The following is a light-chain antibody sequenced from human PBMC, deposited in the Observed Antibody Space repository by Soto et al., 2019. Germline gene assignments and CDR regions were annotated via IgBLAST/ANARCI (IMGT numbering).Light chain of an antibody. CDR1: QGISNW. CDR2: AAS. J-gene: IGKJ1*01. Sequence: DIQMTQSPSSLSASVGDRVTITCRASQGISNWLAWYQQKPGRVPKLLIYAASTLHSGVPSRFSGSGSGTDFTLTISSLQPEDVVTYYCQKYNSAPWTFGQGTKVEIK. CDR3: QKYNSAPWT. V-gene: IGKV1-27*01.